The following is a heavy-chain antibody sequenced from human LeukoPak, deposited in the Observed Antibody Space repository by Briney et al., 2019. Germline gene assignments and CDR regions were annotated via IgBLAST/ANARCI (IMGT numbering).Heavy chain of an antibody. Sequence: SETLSLTCTVSGGSISSSTYYWGWIRQTPGKGLEWIGSIYYSGSTYYNPSLKSRVTISVYTSKNLFSLKLSSVTAADTAVYYCARGLNPYYFGSGSYYFDYWGQGTLVTVSS. CDR1: GGSISSSTYY. V-gene: IGHV4-39*01. CDR2: IYYSGST. CDR3: ARGLNPYYFGSGSYYFDY. J-gene: IGHJ4*02. D-gene: IGHD3-10*01.